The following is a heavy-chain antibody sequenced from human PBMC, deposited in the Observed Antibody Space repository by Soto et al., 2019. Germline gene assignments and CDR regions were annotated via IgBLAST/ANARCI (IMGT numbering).Heavy chain of an antibody. Sequence: SETLSLTXAVYGGSFSGYYWSWIRQPPGKGLEWIGEINHSGSTNYNPSLKSRVTISVDTSKNQFSLKLSSVTAADTAVYYCARELGGIYGSGSYYSPWGQGTLVTVSS. J-gene: IGHJ5*02. D-gene: IGHD3-10*01. CDR3: ARELGGIYGSGSYYSP. V-gene: IGHV4-34*01. CDR2: INHSGST. CDR1: GGSFSGYY.